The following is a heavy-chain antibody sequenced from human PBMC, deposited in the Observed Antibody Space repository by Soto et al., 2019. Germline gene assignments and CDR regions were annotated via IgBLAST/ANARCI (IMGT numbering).Heavy chain of an antibody. V-gene: IGHV4-30-2*01. J-gene: IGHJ4*02. CDR2: IYHSGRT. D-gene: IGHD6-25*01. Sequence: QLQPQESGSGLVKPSQTLSLTCAVSGGSISSGGYSWSWMRQPPGKGLEWIGYIYHSGRTHSNPPPSTRGTISVARSKNHFSLTLSSVTAADTPVYYCARAGGLVAAAVDYWGQGTLVTVSS. CDR3: ARAGGLVAAAVDY. CDR1: GGSISSGGYS.